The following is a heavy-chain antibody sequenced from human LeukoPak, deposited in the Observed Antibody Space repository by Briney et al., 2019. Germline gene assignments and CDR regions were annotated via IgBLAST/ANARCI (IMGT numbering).Heavy chain of an antibody. D-gene: IGHD1-26*01. J-gene: IGHJ5*02. CDR2: IYYSGST. V-gene: IGHV4-39*01. CDR1: GGTTNTDNYY. CDR3: ARQLRALATSGNYLSWFDP. Sequence: PSETLSLTCSVSGGTTNTDNYYWGWNRQPPGKGLELIGSIYYSGSTYYNPSLKSRVTISGDTSKNQFSLKLTSVTAADTAVYYCARQLRALATSGNYLSWFDPWGLGILVTVSS.